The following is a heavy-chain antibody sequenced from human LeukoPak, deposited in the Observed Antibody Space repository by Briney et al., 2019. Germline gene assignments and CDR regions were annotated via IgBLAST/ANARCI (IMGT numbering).Heavy chain of an antibody. CDR2: MNPNSGNT. CDR1: GYTFTSYD. J-gene: IGHJ3*02. CDR3: ARGRVLEERCGFLLVDFCI. Sequence: ASVKVSCKASGYTFTSYDINWVRQATGQGLEWMGWMNPNSGNTGYAQKFQGRVTITRNTSISTAYMELSRLRSEDTAVYYCARGRVLEERCGFLLVDFCIWGKGTMVTVS. D-gene: IGHD3/OR15-3a*01. V-gene: IGHV1-8*03.